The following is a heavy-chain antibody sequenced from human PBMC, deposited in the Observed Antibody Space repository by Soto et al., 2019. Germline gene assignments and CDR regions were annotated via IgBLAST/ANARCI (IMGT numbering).Heavy chain of an antibody. Sequence: TSETLSLTCAVYGGSFSGYYWSWIRQPPGKGLEWIGEINHSGSTNYNPSLKSRVTISVDTSKNQFSLKLSSVTAADTAVYYCASYTSGYYVDYWGQGTLVTVSS. V-gene: IGHV4-34*01. CDR2: INHSGST. J-gene: IGHJ4*02. D-gene: IGHD3-3*01. CDR3: ASYTSGYYVDY. CDR1: GGSFSGYY.